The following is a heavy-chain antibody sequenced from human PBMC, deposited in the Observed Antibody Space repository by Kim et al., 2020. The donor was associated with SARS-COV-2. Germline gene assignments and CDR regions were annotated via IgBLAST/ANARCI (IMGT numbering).Heavy chain of an antibody. V-gene: IGHV1-18*01. D-gene: IGHD3-10*01. J-gene: IGHJ6*03. CDR3: ARWVAVRGPYKNYYYYMDV. CDR1: GYTFTSYG. CDR2: ISAYNGNT. Sequence: ASVKVSCKASGYTFTSYGISWVRQAPGQGLEWMGWISAYNGNTNYAQKLQGRVTMTTDTSTSTAYMELRSLRSDDTAVYYCARWVAVRGPYKNYYYYMDVWGKGTTVTVSS.